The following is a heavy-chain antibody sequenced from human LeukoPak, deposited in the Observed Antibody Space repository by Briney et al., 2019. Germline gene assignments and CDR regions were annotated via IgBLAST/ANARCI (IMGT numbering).Heavy chain of an antibody. CDR2: IWYDGTRK. J-gene: IGHJ4*02. D-gene: IGHD6-19*01. Sequence: GRSLRLSCAASGFTFSDYGMHWVRQAPGKGLEWVAVIWYDGTRKYYADSVKGRFTISRDNSKNTLYLQMNNLRVEDTSVYYCAKDANYIAVAGSYFDYWGQGALVTVSS. CDR1: GFTFSDYG. CDR3: AKDANYIAVAGSYFDY. V-gene: IGHV3-33*06.